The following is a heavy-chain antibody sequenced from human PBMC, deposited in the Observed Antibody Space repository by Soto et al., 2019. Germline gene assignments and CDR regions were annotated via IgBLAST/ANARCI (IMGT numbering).Heavy chain of an antibody. CDR3: ARDSRGVVLVPDSNNWFAP. J-gene: IGHJ5*02. CDR2: IIPIFGTA. D-gene: IGHD2-2*01. CDR1: GGTFSSYA. Sequence: QVQLVQSGAEVKKPGSSVKVSCKASGGTFSSYAISWVRQAPGQGLEWMGGIIPIFGTANYAQKFQGRVTITADKYTSTAYMELSSLRSEDTAVYYCARDSRGVVLVPDSNNWFAPWGHGTLVTVS. V-gene: IGHV1-69*06.